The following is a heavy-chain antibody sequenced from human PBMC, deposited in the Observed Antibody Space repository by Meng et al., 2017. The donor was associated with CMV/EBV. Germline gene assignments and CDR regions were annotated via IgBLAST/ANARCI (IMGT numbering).Heavy chain of an antibody. CDR2: ISSSSNYI. CDR1: GFTFSSYA. J-gene: IGHJ6*02. V-gene: IGHV3-21*01. CDR3: ARRYNWNDGSWGIVVGEDWTPTNYYYYGMDV. D-gene: IGHD1-1*01. Sequence: GESLKISCAASGFTFSSYAMTWVRQAPGKGLEWVSSISSSSNYIYYADSVKGRFTISRDNAKNSLYLQMNSLRAEDTAVYYCARRYNWNDGSWGIVVGEDWTPTNYYYYGMDVWGQGTTVTVSS.